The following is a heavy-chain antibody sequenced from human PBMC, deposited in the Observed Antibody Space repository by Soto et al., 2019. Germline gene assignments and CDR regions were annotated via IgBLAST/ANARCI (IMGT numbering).Heavy chain of an antibody. CDR1: GGSISTHY. V-gene: IGHV4-59*11. J-gene: IGHJ4*02. CDR3: ARGLNWAFDY. CDR2: VYYSGST. D-gene: IGHD3-16*01. Sequence: SETLSLTCTVSGGSISTHYWSWIRQPPGKGLEWIGYVYYSGSTNYNPSLKSRVTISVDTSKSQLSLKLSSVTAADTAVYYCARGLNWAFDYWGQGTLVTVSS.